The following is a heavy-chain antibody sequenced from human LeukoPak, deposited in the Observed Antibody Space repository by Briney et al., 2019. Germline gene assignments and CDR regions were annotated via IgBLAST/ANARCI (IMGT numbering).Heavy chain of an antibody. CDR1: GFTFSSYW. D-gene: IGHD6-13*01. Sequence: PGGSLRLSCAASGFTFSSYWMSWVRQAPGKGLEWVANIKQDGSEKYYVDSVKGRFTISRDNAKNSLYLQMNSLRAEDTAVYYCARVFRSWYVPYYYYYMDVWGKGTTVTVSS. J-gene: IGHJ6*03. V-gene: IGHV3-7*01. CDR3: ARVFRSWYVPYYYYYMDV. CDR2: IKQDGSEK.